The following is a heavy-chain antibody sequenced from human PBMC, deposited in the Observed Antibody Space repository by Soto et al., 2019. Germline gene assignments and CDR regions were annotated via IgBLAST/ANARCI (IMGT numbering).Heavy chain of an antibody. CDR2: IFSGGST. CDR1: GFTVSNNY. J-gene: IGHJ4*02. Sequence: EVQLVESGGGLVQPGGSLRLSCAASGFTVSNNYMSWVRQAPGKGLEWVSVIFSGGSTNYVDSVKGRFTISRDNSKNTLYLQMNSLRAEDTGVYYCAKSMSDYTIDYWGQGTLVTVSS. V-gene: IGHV3-66*01. D-gene: IGHD4-4*01. CDR3: AKSMSDYTIDY.